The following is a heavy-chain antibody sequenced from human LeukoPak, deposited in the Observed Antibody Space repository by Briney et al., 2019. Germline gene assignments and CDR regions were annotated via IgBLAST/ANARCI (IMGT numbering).Heavy chain of an antibody. Sequence: GGSLRLSCAASGFTFSSSAMSWVRQAPGEGLEWVSAITNSGGSTYHAESVKGRFTISRDNSKNTLYLHMNSLRAEDTAVYYCARDRSTANGHCAGDNCYAELGRGQGTLVTVSS. J-gene: IGHJ4*02. CDR2: ITNSGGST. V-gene: IGHV3-23*01. CDR3: ARDRSTANGHCAGDNCYAELG. CDR1: GFTFSSSA. D-gene: IGHD2-21*02.